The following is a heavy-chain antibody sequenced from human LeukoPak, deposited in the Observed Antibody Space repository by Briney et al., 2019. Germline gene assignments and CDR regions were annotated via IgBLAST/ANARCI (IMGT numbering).Heavy chain of an antibody. Sequence: GSLRLSCAASGFTFTSYWMTWVRQAPGKGLEWVANIKQDGSEKYYVDSVEGRFTISRDNAKNSLYLQMNSLRAEDTAVYYCAKDLLGQWPTVFDYWGQGTLVTVSS. D-gene: IGHD6-19*01. CDR1: GFTFTSYW. CDR3: AKDLLGQWPTVFDY. J-gene: IGHJ4*02. CDR2: IKQDGSEK. V-gene: IGHV3-7*01.